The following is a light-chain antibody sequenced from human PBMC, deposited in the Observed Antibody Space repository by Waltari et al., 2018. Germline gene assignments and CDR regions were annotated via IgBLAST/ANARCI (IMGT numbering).Light chain of an antibody. Sequence: DIQMTQSPSSLSESVGDRVTITCRASQSISSYLNWYQQKPGKAPKLLIYAASSLQSGVPSRFSGSGAGTDFTRTISSLQPEEFATYYCQQSDSTPPWTFGQGTKVEIK. J-gene: IGKJ1*01. CDR2: AAS. CDR1: QSISSY. V-gene: IGKV1-39*01. CDR3: QQSDSTPPWT.